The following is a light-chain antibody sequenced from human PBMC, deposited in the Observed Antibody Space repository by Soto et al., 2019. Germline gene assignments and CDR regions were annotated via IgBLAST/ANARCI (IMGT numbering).Light chain of an antibody. Sequence: EIVLTQSPGTLSLSPGERATLSCRASQSVSNNYLAWYQQKPRQPPRLLIYGASNRASGIPGRFSGGGSGTDFTLTITRLEPEDFAMYYCQRYDSLRTFGQGTKVDIK. CDR1: QSVSNNY. V-gene: IGKV3-20*01. CDR2: GAS. CDR3: QRYDSLRT. J-gene: IGKJ1*01.